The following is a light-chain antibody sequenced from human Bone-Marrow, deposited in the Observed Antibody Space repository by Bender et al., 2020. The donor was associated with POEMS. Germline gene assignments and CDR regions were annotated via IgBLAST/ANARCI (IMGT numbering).Light chain of an antibody. CDR3: SSYTSSSTCV. V-gene: IGLV2-14*03. J-gene: IGLJ1*01. Sequence: QSALTQPASVSGSPGQSITLSCTGTSSDVGGSKSVSWYQQHPGKAPSPMIYDVSYRPSGISNRFSGSKSGNTPSLTISDLQAIYDADYYCSSYTSSSTCVVGTGTEVTVL. CDR2: DVS. CDR1: SSDVGGSKS.